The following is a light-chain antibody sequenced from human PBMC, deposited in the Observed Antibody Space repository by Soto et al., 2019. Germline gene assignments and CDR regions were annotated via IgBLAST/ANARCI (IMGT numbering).Light chain of an antibody. CDR3: QQRSNWPGT. Sequence: EIVLTQSPAALSLSPGERATLSCRASQSVRRSLAWYQQQPGQAPRLLIYDASNRATGIPARFSGSGSGTDLTLTISSLEPKDFAVYYCQQRSNWPGTFGLGTKVDIK. V-gene: IGKV3-11*01. CDR1: QSVRRS. J-gene: IGKJ1*01. CDR2: DAS.